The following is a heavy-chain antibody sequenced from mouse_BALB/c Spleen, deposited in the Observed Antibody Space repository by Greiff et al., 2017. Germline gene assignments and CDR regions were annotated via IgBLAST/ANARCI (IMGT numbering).Heavy chain of an antibody. Sequence: EVKLMESGGGLVQPGGSMKLSCVASGFTFSSYWMSWVRQSPEKGLEWVAEIRLKSDNYATHYAESVKGKFTISRDDSKSRLYLQMNSLRAEDTGIYYCTRGKGAYWGQGTLVTVSA. CDR1: GFTFSSYW. CDR3: TRGKGAY. CDR2: IRLKSDNYAT. D-gene: IGHD2-1*01. J-gene: IGHJ3*01. V-gene: IGHV6-6*02.